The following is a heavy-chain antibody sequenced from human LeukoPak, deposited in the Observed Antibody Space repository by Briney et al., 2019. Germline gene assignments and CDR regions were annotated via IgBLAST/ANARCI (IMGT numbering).Heavy chain of an antibody. Sequence: GGSLRLSCAASGFTFSSYSMNWVRQAPGKGLEWVSSISSSSSYIYYADTAKGRFTISRDNAKNSLYLQMNSLRAEDTAVYYCARAGRGPTDYWGQGTLVTVSS. CDR3: ARAGRGPTDY. CDR1: GFTFSSYS. V-gene: IGHV3-21*01. D-gene: IGHD2-15*01. CDR2: ISSSSSYI. J-gene: IGHJ4*02.